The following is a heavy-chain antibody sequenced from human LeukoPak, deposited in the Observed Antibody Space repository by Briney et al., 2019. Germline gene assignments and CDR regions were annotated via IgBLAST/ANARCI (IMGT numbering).Heavy chain of an antibody. CDR3: AKVSQVAVAVAEGYFDY. Sequence: QPGGSLRLSCAASGFTFSSYAMSWVRQAPGKGLEWVSAISGSGGSTYYADSVKGRFTISRDNSKNPLYLQMNSLRAEDTAVYYCAKVSQVAVAVAEGYFDYWGQGTLVTVSS. D-gene: IGHD6-19*01. CDR1: GFTFSSYA. J-gene: IGHJ4*02. V-gene: IGHV3-23*01. CDR2: ISGSGGST.